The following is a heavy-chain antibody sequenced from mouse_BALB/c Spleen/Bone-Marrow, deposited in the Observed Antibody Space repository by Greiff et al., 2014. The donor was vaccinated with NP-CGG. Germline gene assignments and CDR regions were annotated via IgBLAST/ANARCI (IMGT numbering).Heavy chain of an antibody. J-gene: IGHJ3*01. Sequence: DVKLVESRAEFVKPGASVKLSCTASGFNIRDTYMHWVKRRPEQGLEWIGRIDPANDNTKYDPKFQGKATITADTSSNTAYLQLSSLTSEDTAVYYCARADGYYAWFAYWGQGTLVTVSA. CDR3: ARADGYYAWFAY. V-gene: IGHV14-3*02. CDR1: GFNIRDTY. CDR2: IDPANDNT. D-gene: IGHD2-3*01.